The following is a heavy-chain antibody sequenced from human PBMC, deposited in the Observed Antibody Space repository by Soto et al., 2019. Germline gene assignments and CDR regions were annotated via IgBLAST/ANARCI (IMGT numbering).Heavy chain of an antibody. V-gene: IGHV1-69*02. CDR1: GGTFSTYS. Sequence: QIQLVQSGAEVKKPGSAMKVSCKDSGGTFSTYSMFRVRQAPGQGLEWMGRIIPMLGIANYAQKFQGRVTITADKSTGTAYMELSSLRSEDTALYYCTIGSWSGEVFDIWGQGTMVTVSS. CDR2: IIPMLGIA. CDR3: TIGSWSGEVFDI. J-gene: IGHJ3*02. D-gene: IGHD2-21*01.